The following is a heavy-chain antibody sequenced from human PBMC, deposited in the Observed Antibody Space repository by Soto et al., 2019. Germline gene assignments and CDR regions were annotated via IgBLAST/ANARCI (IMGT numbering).Heavy chain of an antibody. V-gene: IGHV3-23*02. J-gene: IGHJ6*02. CDR1: GFTFIDYV. CDR3: ARDRSTDFGLDV. D-gene: IGHD3-3*01. Sequence: EVLLLESGGDSVQPGGSLRLSCVASGFTFIDYVMSWVRQVPGKGLEWVSSISDGGERTNYRDSLRGRFTISRDNARFTLHLQMNSLRVDDTATYFCARDRSTDFGLDVGGQGTTVTVSS. CDR2: ISDGGERT.